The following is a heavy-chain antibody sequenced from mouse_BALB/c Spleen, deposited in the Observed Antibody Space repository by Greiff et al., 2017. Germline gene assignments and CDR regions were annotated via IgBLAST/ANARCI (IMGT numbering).Heavy chain of an antibody. D-gene: IGHD1-1*01. CDR1: GFTFSSYA. CDR3: ASLTTVVADY. Sequence: EVMLVESGGGLVKPGGSLKLSCAASGFTFSSYAMSWVRQTPEKRLEWVASISSGGSTYYPDSVKGRFTISRDNARNILYLQMSSLRSEDTAMYYCASLTTVVADYWGQGTTLTVSS. V-gene: IGHV5-6-5*01. J-gene: IGHJ2*01. CDR2: ISSGGST.